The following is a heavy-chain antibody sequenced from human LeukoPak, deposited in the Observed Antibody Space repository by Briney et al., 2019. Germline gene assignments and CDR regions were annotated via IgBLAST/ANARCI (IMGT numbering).Heavy chain of an antibody. V-gene: IGHV3-33*01. CDR2: IWYDGSNK. Sequence: PGRSLRLSCAASGFTFSSYGMHWVRQAPGEGLEWVAVIWYDGSNKYYADSVKGRFTISRDNSKNTLYLQMNSLRAEDTAVYYCAPDYNWNDLQIDYWGQGTLVTVSS. J-gene: IGHJ4*02. CDR1: GFTFSSYG. CDR3: APDYNWNDLQIDY. D-gene: IGHD1-20*01.